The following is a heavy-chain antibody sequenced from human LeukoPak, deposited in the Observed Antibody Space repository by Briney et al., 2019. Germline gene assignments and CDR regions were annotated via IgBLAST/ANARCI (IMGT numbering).Heavy chain of an antibody. CDR3: ATIVVVTAILGY. Sequence: SETLSLTCTVSGGSISSGGYYWSWIRQHPGKGLEWIGYIYYSGSTYYNPSLKSRVTISVDTSKNQFSLKLSSVTAADTAVYYCATIVVVTAILGYWGQGTLVTVSS. J-gene: IGHJ4*02. CDR1: GGSISSGGYY. D-gene: IGHD2-21*02. V-gene: IGHV4-31*03. CDR2: IYYSGST.